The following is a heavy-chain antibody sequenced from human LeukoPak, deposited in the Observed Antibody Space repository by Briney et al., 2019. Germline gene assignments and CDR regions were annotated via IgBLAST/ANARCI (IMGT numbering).Heavy chain of an antibody. CDR2: IYTSGST. J-gene: IGHJ4*02. Sequence: SETLSLTCTVSGGSISSGSYYWSWIRQPAGKGLEWIGRIYTSGSTNYNPSLKSRVTISVDTSKNQFSLKLSSVTAADTAVYYCAAQQWLVRGFDYWGQGTLVTVSS. CDR3: AAQQWLVRGFDY. V-gene: IGHV4-61*02. CDR1: GGSISSGSYY. D-gene: IGHD6-19*01.